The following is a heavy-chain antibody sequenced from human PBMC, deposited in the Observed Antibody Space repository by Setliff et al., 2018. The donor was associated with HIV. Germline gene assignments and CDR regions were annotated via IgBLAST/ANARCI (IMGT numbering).Heavy chain of an antibody. V-gene: IGHV4-61*02. CDR3: ARDFNYGDLDY. J-gene: IGHJ4*02. CDR1: GGSISSGSYF. Sequence: SETLSLTCTVSGGSISSGSYFWTWIRQPAGKGLEWIGRIYTSGSTYYNPSLKSRVTISVDTSKNQFSLKLSSVTAADTAVYYCARDFNYGDLDYWGQGTLVTVSS. D-gene: IGHD4-17*01. CDR2: IYTSGST.